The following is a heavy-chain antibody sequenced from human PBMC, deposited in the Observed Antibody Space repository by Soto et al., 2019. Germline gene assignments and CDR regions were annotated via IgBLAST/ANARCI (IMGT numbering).Heavy chain of an antibody. Sequence: QMQLVQSGPEVKKPGTSVKVSCKASGFTFTSSAMQWVRQARGQRLEWIGWIVVGSGNTNYAQKFQERVTITRDMSTRTAYMELSSRRSEDTAVYYCAADGPHSSGYSNDAFDIWGQGTMVTVSS. J-gene: IGHJ3*02. D-gene: IGHD3-22*01. V-gene: IGHV1-58*02. CDR1: GFTFTSSA. CDR3: AADGPHSSGYSNDAFDI. CDR2: IVVGSGNT.